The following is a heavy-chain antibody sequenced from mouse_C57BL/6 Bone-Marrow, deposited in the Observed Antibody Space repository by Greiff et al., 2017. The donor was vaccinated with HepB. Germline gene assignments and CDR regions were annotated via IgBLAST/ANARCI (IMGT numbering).Heavy chain of an antibody. V-gene: IGHV5-16*01. CDR3: ARDYGSSPFDY. CDR2: INYDGSST. J-gene: IGHJ2*01. CDR1: GFTFSDYY. D-gene: IGHD1-1*01. Sequence: EVKLVESEGGLVQPGSSMKLSCTASGFTFSDYYMAWVRQVPEKGLEWVANINYDGSSTYYLDSLKSRFIISRDNAKNILYLQMSSLKSEDTATYYCARDYGSSPFDYWGQGTTLTVSS.